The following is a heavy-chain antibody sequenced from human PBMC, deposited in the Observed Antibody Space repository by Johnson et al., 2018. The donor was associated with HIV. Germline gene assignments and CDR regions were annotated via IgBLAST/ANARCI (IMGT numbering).Heavy chain of an antibody. J-gene: IGHJ3*02. CDR2: ISYDGSNK. CDR1: GFTFSSYA. D-gene: IGHD2-15*01. V-gene: IGHV3-30-3*01. CDR3: ARIGLPYYCARARWYLGGGSCCAFDI. Sequence: VQLVESGGGVVQPGRSLRLSCAASGFTFSSYAMHWVRQAPGKGLEWVAVISYDGSNKYYADSVKGRFTISRDNSKNTLYLQMNSLRAEDTAVYYCARIGLPYYCARARWYLGGGSCCAFDIWGQGTMVTVSS.